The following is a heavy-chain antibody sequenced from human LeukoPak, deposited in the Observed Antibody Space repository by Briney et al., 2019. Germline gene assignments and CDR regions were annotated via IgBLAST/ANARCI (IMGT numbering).Heavy chain of an antibody. CDR1: GGSISSYY. CDR2: IYYSGST. D-gene: IGHD3-9*01. J-gene: IGHJ6*02. V-gene: IGHV4-59*01. CDR3: ASSPSYYDILTGYSLYGMDV. Sequence: SETLSLTCTVSGGSISSYYWSWIRQPPGKGLEWIGYIYYSGSTNYNPSLKSRVTISVDTSKNQFSLKLSSVTAADTAVYYCASSPSYYDILTGYSLYGMDVWGQGTTATVSS.